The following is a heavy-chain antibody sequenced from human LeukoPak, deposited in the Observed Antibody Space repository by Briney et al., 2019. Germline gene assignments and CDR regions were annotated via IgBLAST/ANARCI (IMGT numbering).Heavy chain of an antibody. CDR1: GFTFSDYS. CDR3: ARINDIDNSYHLDF. J-gene: IGHJ4*01. CDR2: ISSSSSYK. D-gene: IGHD2-15*01. V-gene: IGHV3-21*01. Sequence: GRSLRLSCAASGFTFSDYSFNWVRQAPGKWLEWVSSISSSSSYKYYADSLKGRFTISRDNAKNSLYLQVNSLRAEDTAVYYCARINDIDNSYHLDFWGHGTLVTVSS.